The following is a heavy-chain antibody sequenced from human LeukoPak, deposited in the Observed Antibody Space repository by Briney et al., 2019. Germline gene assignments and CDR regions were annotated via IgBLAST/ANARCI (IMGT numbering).Heavy chain of an antibody. CDR2: MNPNSGNT. CDR3: AITSDSGSYLDYYFDY. V-gene: IGHV1-8*01. J-gene: IGHJ4*02. CDR1: GYTFTSYD. Sequence: ASVKLSCKASGYTFTSYDINCVRQATGQGLEWMGWMNPNSGNTGYAQKFQGRVTMTRNTSISTAYMELSSLRSEDTAVYYCAITSDSGSYLDYYFDYWGQGTLVTVSS. D-gene: IGHD1-26*01.